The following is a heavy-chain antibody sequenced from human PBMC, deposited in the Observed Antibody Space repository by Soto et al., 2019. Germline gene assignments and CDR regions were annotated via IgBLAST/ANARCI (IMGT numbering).Heavy chain of an antibody. J-gene: IGHJ5*02. D-gene: IGHD2-15*01. V-gene: IGHV4-34*01. CDR1: GGTFSGYY. CDR2: INHSGST. Sequence: PSETLSLTCAVYGGTFSGYYWSWIREPPGKGLEWIGEINHSGSTNYNPSVKSRVTISVETSSNQFSLRRSSVTAADTAVYYCARRRYCSGGSCYSGYNWFDPWGQGTLVTVSS. CDR3: ARRRYCSGGSCYSGYNWFDP.